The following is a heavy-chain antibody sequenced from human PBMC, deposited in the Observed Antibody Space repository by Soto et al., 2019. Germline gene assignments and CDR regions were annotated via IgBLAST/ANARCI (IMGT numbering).Heavy chain of an antibody. CDR3: ATQEVGGSYVYTFDP. CDR1: GGSITSSSYY. CDR2: IYYSGST. J-gene: IGHJ5*02. Sequence: QLHLRESGPGLVKPSETLSLTCTVSGGSITSSSYYWGWIRQPPGKGLEWIGSIYYSGSTYYNPSLKGRVTISVDTSKNQFSLKLSSVTAPDTAVYYCATQEVGGSYVYTFDPWGQGTLVTVSS. V-gene: IGHV4-39*01. D-gene: IGHD1-26*01.